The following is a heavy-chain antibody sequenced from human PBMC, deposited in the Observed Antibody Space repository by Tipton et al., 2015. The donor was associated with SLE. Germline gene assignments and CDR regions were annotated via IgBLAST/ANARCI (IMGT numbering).Heavy chain of an antibody. CDR2: ISWNSGSR. Sequence: RSLRLSCAASGFTFDDYAMHWVRQAPGKGLEWVSSISWNSGSRGYADSVKGRFTISRDNAKNSLYLQMNSLRAGDTAVYYCATQLGLYYFDYWGQGTLVTVSS. J-gene: IGHJ4*02. V-gene: IGHV3-9*01. CDR1: GFTFDDYA. D-gene: IGHD1-1*01. CDR3: ATQLGLYYFDY.